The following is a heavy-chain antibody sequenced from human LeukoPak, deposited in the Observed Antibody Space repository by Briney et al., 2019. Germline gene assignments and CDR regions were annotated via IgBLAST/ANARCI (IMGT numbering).Heavy chain of an antibody. CDR3: AKAYGDYASYYYYMDV. V-gene: IGHV3-23*01. D-gene: IGHD4-17*01. Sequence: GGSLRLSCAASGFTFSSYRMSWVRQAPGKGLEWVSATSGSGGSTYYADSVKGRFTISRDNSKNTLYLQMNSLRAEDTAVYYCAKAYGDYASYYYYMDVWGKGTTVTISS. J-gene: IGHJ6*03. CDR2: TSGSGGST. CDR1: GFTFSSYR.